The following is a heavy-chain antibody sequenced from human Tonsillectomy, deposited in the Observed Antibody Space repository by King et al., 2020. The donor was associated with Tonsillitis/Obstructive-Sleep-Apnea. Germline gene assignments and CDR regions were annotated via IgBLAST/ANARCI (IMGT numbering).Heavy chain of an antibody. Sequence: QVQLPQWGAGLLKPSETLSLTCAVYGGSFSGYYWSWIRQPPGKGLEWIGEINHSGSTNYNPSLKSRVTISVDTSKNQFSLKLSSVTAADTAVYYCARSSTVAFDYWGQGTLVTVSS. CDR1: GGSFSGYY. J-gene: IGHJ4*02. CDR3: ARSSTVAFDY. V-gene: IGHV4-34*01. D-gene: IGHD2-2*01. CDR2: INHSGST.